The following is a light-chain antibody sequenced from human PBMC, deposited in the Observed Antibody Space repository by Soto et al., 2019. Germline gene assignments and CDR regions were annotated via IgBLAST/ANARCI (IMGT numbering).Light chain of an antibody. CDR1: SSDVGGYNY. CDR3: CSYAGNKTVV. CDR2: ASS. Sequence: QSALTQPASVSGSPGQSITISCTGTSSDVGGYNYVSWYQHHAGKAPRLMIYASSNRPSGVSHRFSGSRSGNTASLTISGLQAEDEADYFCCSYAGNKTVVFGGGTKVTVL. V-gene: IGLV2-14*01. J-gene: IGLJ3*02.